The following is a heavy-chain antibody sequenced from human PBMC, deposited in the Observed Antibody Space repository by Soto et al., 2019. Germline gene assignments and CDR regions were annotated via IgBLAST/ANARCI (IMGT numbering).Heavy chain of an antibody. D-gene: IGHD2-15*01. CDR2: IYYSGST. Sequence: SETLSLTCTVSGGSISSYYWSWIRQPPGKGLEWIGYIYYSGSTNYNPSLKSRVTISVDTSKNQFSLKVSPVTAADTAVYYCATASGSTYGGPYYYYGLDVWGQGTTVTVSS. V-gene: IGHV4-59*08. J-gene: IGHJ6*02. CDR3: ATASGSTYGGPYYYYGLDV. CDR1: GGSISSYY.